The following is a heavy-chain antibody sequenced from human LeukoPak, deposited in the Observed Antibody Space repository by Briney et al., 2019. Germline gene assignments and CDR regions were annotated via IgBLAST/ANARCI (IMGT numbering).Heavy chain of an antibody. J-gene: IGHJ4*02. D-gene: IGHD3-22*01. CDR3: ARGYFDSSGYPYLGY. Sequence: GGSLRLSCAASAFTFSNFWMHWVRQAPGKGLVWVSRINSDGSSTTHADSVKGRFTISRDNAKDTLYLQMNSLRAEDTAVYYCARGYFDSSGYPYLGYWGQGTLVTVSS. CDR1: AFTFSNFW. V-gene: IGHV3-74*01. CDR2: INSDGSST.